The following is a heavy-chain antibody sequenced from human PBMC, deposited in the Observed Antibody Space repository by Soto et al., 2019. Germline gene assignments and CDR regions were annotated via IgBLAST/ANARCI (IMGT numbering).Heavy chain of an antibody. CDR3: ARGLAVADYYGMEV. J-gene: IGHJ6*02. Sequence: QVQLVQSGPEVKKPGASVKVSCKVSGGTFSNDVINWVRHVPGQGLEWMAKINPILGITNSAQKFQGRATITADKSTNTAYMELSSLESKVTAVYYCARGLAVADYYGMEVWCQGTRVTVSS. V-gene: IGHV1-69*04. D-gene: IGHD6-19*01. CDR2: INPILGIT. CDR1: GGTFSNDV.